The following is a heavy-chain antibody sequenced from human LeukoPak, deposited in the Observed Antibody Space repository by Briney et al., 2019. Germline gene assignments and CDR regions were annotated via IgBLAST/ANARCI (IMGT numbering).Heavy chain of an antibody. J-gene: IGHJ3*02. Sequence: SGGSLRLSCAASGFTVSSNYMSWVRQAPGKGLEWVSSFYRGISTYYADSVKGRFTTSRDHSKNTVCLQMDSLRPEDTAVYYCARYYDSSGYTQGAFDIWGQGTMVTVS. CDR3: ARYYDSSGYTQGAFDI. CDR2: FYRGIST. CDR1: GFTVSSNY. D-gene: IGHD3-22*01. V-gene: IGHV3-66*02.